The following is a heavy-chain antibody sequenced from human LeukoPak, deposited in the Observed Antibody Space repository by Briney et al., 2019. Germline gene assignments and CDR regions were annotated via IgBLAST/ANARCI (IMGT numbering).Heavy chain of an antibody. V-gene: IGHV3-20*04. CDR2: INWNGGSK. J-gene: IGHJ6*03. CDR1: GFTFDDNG. D-gene: IGHD3-3*01. Sequence: PGGSLRLSCAASGFTFDDNGMSWVRQAPGKGLEWVSGINWNGGSKGYVDSVKGRFTISRDNAKNSLYLQMNSLRAEDTALYYCAGDDSGHYDYTYYYYMDVWGKGTTVTVSS. CDR3: AGDDSGHYDYTYYYYMDV.